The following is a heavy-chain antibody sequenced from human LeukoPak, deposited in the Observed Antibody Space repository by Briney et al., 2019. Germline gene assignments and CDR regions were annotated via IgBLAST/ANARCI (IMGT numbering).Heavy chain of an antibody. CDR3: VVIVLG. V-gene: IGHV3-74*01. CDR1: GFTITNYW. Sequence: GGSLRLSCAASGFTITNYWMHWVRQAPGQGLVWVSRISSDGTTTNYADSVRGRFTISRDNAKNMLYLQMNSLGAEDTAIYYCVVIVLGWGQGTLVTVSS. D-gene: IGHD2-8*02. J-gene: IGHJ4*02. CDR2: ISSDGTTT.